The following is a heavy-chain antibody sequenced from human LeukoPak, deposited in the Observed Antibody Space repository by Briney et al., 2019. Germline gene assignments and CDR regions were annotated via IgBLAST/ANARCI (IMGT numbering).Heavy chain of an antibody. J-gene: IGHJ5*02. D-gene: IGHD3-16*02. CDR3: ARGLYDYVWGSYRLNWFDP. V-gene: IGHV1-69*05. CDR1: GGTFSSYA. CDR2: IIPIFGTA. Sequence: SVKVSCKASGGTFSSYAISWVRQAPGQGLEWMGRIIPIFGTANYAQKFQGRVTITTDESTSTAYMELSSLRSEDTAVYYCARGLYDYVWGSYRLNWFDPWGQGTLVTVSS.